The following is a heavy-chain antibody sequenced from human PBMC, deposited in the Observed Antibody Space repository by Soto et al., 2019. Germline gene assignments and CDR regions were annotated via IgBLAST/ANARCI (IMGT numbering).Heavy chain of an antibody. CDR3: ARIRYARTTIRSDYYYGMDV. CDR2: IDWDDDK. D-gene: IGHD1-7*01. Sequence: SGPTLVNPTQTLTLTCTFSGFSLSTSGMCVSWIRQPPGKALEWLALIDWDDDKYYSTSLKTRLTISKDTSKNQVVLTMTNMDPVDTATYYCARIRYARTTIRSDYYYGMDVWGQGTTVTI. V-gene: IGHV2-70*01. CDR1: GFSLSTSGMC. J-gene: IGHJ6*02.